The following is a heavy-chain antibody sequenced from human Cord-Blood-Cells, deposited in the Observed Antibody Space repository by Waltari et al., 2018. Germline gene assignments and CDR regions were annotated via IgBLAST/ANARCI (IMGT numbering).Heavy chain of an antibody. CDR2: IIPIFGTA. Sequence: QVQLVQSGAVVKKPGSSVKVCCKASGGTFSSSAILWVRQAHGHGLEWMGGIIPIFGTANYAQKFQGRVTITADESASTAYMELSSLRSEDTAVYYCARSPDRGVPAAIYFDYGGQGTLVTVSS. D-gene: IGHD2-2*01. CDR3: ARSPDRGVPAAIYFDY. V-gene: IGHV1-69*01. CDR1: GGTFSSSA. J-gene: IGHJ4*02.